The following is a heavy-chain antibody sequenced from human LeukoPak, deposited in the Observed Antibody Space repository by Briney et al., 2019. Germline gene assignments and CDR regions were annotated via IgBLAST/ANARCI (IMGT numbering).Heavy chain of an antibody. CDR3: AKDGTYYDSSGYLDY. CDR1: GFTFSSYA. D-gene: IGHD3-22*01. V-gene: IGHV3-23*01. J-gene: IGHJ4*02. CDR2: ISGSGGST. Sequence: GGSLRLSCAASGFTFSSYAMSWVRQAPGKGLEWVSAISGSGGSTYYADSVKGRFTISRDNSKNTLYLRMNSLRAEDTAVYYCAKDGTYYDSSGYLDYWGQGTLVTVSS.